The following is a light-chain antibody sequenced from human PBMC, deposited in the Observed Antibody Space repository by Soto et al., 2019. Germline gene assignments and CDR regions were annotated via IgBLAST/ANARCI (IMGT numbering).Light chain of an antibody. J-gene: IGKJ5*01. V-gene: IGKV1-39*01. CDR2: GAS. Sequence: DIHMTQSPSTLSGSVGDRVTITCRASQTISSWLAWYQQKPGKAPNLLIYGASSLHSGVPSRFSGSGSGTDFTLTISSLQPEDSATYYCQQSYSTITFGQGTRLEIK. CDR1: QTISSW. CDR3: QQSYSTIT.